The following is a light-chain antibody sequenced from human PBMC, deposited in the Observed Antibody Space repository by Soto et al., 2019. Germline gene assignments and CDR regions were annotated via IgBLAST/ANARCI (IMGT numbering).Light chain of an antibody. CDR2: GAS. CDR3: QQYNNWPPIT. J-gene: IGKJ5*01. V-gene: IGKV3-15*01. CDR1: QSVSSN. Sequence: EIVMTQSPATLSVSPGVRATLSCRASQSVSSNLDWYQQKPGQAPRLLIYGASTRATGIPATFSGSGSGTEFTLTISSLQSEDFAVYYCQQYNNWPPITFGQGTRLEIK.